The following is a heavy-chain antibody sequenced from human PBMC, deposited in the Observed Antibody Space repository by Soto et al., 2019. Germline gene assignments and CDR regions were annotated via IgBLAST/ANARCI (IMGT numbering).Heavy chain of an antibody. Sequence: EVQLVESGGGLVKPGGSFRLSCAASGFTFITVWRTWVRQAPGKGLEWVGGIKSKTDGGTTDYAAPVKGRFTISRNDSKNTLYLQMNSLKTEDTAVYYCTPLALKYSSGWYEFSDWGQGTLVTVSS. CDR2: IKSKTDGGTT. J-gene: IGHJ4*02. V-gene: IGHV3-15*07. CDR1: GFTFITVW. D-gene: IGHD6-19*01. CDR3: TPLALKYSSGWYEFSD.